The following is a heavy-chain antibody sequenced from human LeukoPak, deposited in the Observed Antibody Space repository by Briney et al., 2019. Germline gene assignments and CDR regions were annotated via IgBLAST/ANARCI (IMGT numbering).Heavy chain of an antibody. J-gene: IGHJ3*02. CDR2: ISGSGGST. D-gene: IGHD2/OR15-2a*01. Sequence: PGGSLRLSCAASGFTVSSNYMSWVRQAPGKGLEWVSAISGSGGSTYYADSVKGRFTISRDNSKNTLYLQMNSLRAEDTAVYYCAKDLFTLDAFDIRGQGTMVTVSS. CDR1: GFTVSSNY. V-gene: IGHV3-23*01. CDR3: AKDLFTLDAFDI.